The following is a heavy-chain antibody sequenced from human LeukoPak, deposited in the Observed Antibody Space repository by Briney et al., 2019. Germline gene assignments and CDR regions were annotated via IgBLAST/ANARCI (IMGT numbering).Heavy chain of an antibody. Sequence: GGSLRLSCAASGFTFSGSAMHWVRQAPGKGLEWVAVISYDGSNKYYADSVKGRFTISRDNSKNTLYLQMNSLRAEDTAVYCCASAGSIAALYYYYYYMDVWGKGTTVTVSS. J-gene: IGHJ6*03. CDR2: ISYDGSNK. CDR3: ASAGSIAALYYYYYYMDV. V-gene: IGHV3-30*04. D-gene: IGHD6-6*01. CDR1: GFTFSGSA.